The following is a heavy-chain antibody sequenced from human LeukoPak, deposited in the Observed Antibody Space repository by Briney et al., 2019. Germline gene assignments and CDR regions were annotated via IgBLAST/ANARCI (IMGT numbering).Heavy chain of an antibody. CDR2: IYYSGST. D-gene: IGHD4-17*01. V-gene: IGHV4-59*08. CDR3: ARHDPTYGDYGY. J-gene: IGHJ4*02. CDR1: GGSISSYY. Sequence: SETLSLTCTVSGGSISSYYWSWIRQPPGKGLEWLGDIYYSGSTNFNPSLKSRVTISLDTSKNQFSLKLNSVTAADTAVYYCARHDPTYGDYGYWGQGTLVTVSS.